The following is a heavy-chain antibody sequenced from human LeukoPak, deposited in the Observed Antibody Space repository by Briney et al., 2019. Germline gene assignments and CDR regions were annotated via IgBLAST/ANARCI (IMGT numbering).Heavy chain of an antibody. D-gene: IGHD3-22*01. CDR3: AKIMITMIVVATDY. J-gene: IGHJ4*02. CDR2: ISGSGGST. V-gene: IGHV3-23*01. CDR1: GFTFSTHD. Sequence: GGSLRLSCAASGFTFSTHDLNWVRQAPGKGLEWVSAISGSGGSTYYADSVKGRFTISRDNSKNTLYLQMNSLRAEDTAVYYCAKIMITMIVVATDYWGQGTLVTVSS.